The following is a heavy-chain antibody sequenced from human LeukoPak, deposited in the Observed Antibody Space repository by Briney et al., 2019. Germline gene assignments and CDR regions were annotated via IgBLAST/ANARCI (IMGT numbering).Heavy chain of an antibody. D-gene: IGHD3-3*01. J-gene: IGHJ6*02. CDR2: MNPNSGNT. CDR1: GYTFTSYD. Sequence: ASVKVSCKASGYTFTSYDINWVRQATGPGLEWMGWMNPNSGNTGYAQKFQGRVTMTRNTSISTAYMELSSLRSEDTAVYYCARGRGTYYDFWSGYLSDYYYYGMDVWGQGTTVTVSS. V-gene: IGHV1-8*01. CDR3: ARGRGTYYDFWSGYLSDYYYYGMDV.